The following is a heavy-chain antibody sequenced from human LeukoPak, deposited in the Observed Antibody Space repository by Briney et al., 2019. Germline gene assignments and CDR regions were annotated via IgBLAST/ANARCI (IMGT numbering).Heavy chain of an antibody. CDR3: ARGGGYYDYVWGSYRAYYYYGMDV. CDR1: GGTFSSYA. Sequence: SVKVSRKASGGTFSSYAISWVRQAPGQGLEWMGGLIPIFGTSDYAQKFQGRVTITADESTSTAYMELSSLRSEDTAVYYCARGGGYYDYVWGSYRAYYYYGMDVWGQGTTVTVSS. V-gene: IGHV1-69*13. CDR2: LIPIFGTS. J-gene: IGHJ6*02. D-gene: IGHD3-16*02.